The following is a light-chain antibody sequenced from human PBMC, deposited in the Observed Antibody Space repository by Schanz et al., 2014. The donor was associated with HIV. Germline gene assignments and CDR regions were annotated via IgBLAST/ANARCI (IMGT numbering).Light chain of an antibody. V-gene: IGLV1-40*01. CDR1: SSNIGAGFD. CDR2: GDN. J-gene: IGLJ3*02. Sequence: QSVLTQPPSLSGAPGQWVTVSCSGGSSNIGAGFDVHWYQQLPGTAPKLLIYGDNSRPSGVPDRFSGSKSGTSASLAITGLQAEDEADYHCAAWDDGLKAWVFGGGTKLTVL. CDR3: AAWDDGLKAWV.